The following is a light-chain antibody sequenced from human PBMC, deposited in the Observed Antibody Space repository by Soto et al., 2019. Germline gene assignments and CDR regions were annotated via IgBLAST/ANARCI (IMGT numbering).Light chain of an antibody. CDR3: QSYDSSLSGSKDVV. V-gene: IGLV1-40*01. CDR2: GNS. CDR1: SSNIGAGYD. Sequence: QSVLTQPPSVSGAPGQRVMISCTGSSSNIGAGYDVHWYQQLPGTAPKLLIYGNSNRPSGVPDRFSGSKSGTSASLAITGLQAEDEADYYCQSYDSSLSGSKDVVFGGGTKVTVL. J-gene: IGLJ2*01.